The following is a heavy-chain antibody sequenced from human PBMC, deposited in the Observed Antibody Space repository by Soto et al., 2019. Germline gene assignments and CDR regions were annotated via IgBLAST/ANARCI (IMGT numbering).Heavy chain of an antibody. V-gene: IGHV4-30-4*01. Sequence: SETLSLTCTVSGGSISSGDYYWSWIRQPPGKGLEWIGYIYYSGSTYYNPSLKSRVTISVDTSKNQFSLKLSSVTAADTAVYYCARGLYSGRLNWFDPWGQGTLVTVSS. CDR2: IYYSGST. D-gene: IGHD1-26*01. J-gene: IGHJ5*02. CDR1: GGSISSGDYY. CDR3: ARGLYSGRLNWFDP.